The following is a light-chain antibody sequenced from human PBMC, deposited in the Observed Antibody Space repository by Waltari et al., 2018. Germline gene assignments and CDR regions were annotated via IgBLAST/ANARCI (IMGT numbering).Light chain of an antibody. Sequence: QSALTQPASVSGSPGQSITISCTGPSRGLGRYKLVLRYQHHPGKAPKLMIYEGNKRPSGISDRFSGSKSGNTASLTISGLQAEDEADYYCCSYAGSSTFHVFGGGTKLTVL. V-gene: IGLV2-23*03. CDR2: EGN. CDR1: SRGLGRYKL. J-gene: IGLJ2*01. CDR3: CSYAGSSTFHV.